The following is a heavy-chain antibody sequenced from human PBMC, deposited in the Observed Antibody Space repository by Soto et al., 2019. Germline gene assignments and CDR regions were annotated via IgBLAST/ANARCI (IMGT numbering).Heavy chain of an antibody. J-gene: IGHJ4*02. CDR2: VSASGATT. Sequence: QVQLVESGGGLVKPGGSLRLSCAASGFTFSDYHLSWIRQAPGKGLEWVSYVSASGATTYYADSVKGRFTVSRDNAKNSLYLQMNSLRAEDTAVYYCARAPGMDSSGWFYFDYWGQGNLVTVSS. V-gene: IGHV3-11*01. CDR3: ARAPGMDSSGWFYFDY. CDR1: GFTFSDYH. D-gene: IGHD6-19*01.